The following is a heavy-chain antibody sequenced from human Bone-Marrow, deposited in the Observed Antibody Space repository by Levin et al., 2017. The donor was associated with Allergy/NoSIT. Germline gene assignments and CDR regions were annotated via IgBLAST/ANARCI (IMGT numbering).Heavy chain of an antibody. J-gene: IGHJ6*02. CDR3: TTDLELELRRSWGGYYYYGMDV. D-gene: IGHD1-7*01. CDR2: IKSKTDGGTT. CDR1: GFTFSNAW. V-gene: IGHV3-15*01. Sequence: PGGSLRLSCAASGFTFSNAWMSWVRQAPGKGLEWVGRIKSKTDGGTTDYAAPVKGRFTISRDDSKNTLYLQMNSLKTEDTAVYYCTTDLELELRRSWGGYYYYGMDVWGQGTTVTVSS.